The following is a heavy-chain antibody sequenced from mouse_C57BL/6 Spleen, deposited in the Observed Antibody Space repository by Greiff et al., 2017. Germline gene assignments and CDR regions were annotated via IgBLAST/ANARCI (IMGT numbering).Heavy chain of an antibody. Sequence: EVHLQQSGAELVRPGSSVKMSCKTSGYTFTSYGINWVKQRPGQGLEWIGYIYIGNGYTEYNEKFKGKATLTSDTSSSTAYMQLSSLTSEDSAIYFCARSTFLTTVVANPFAYWGQGTLVTVSA. V-gene: IGHV1-58*01. CDR3: ARSTFLTTVVANPFAY. D-gene: IGHD1-1*01. CDR1: GYTFTSYG. CDR2: IYIGNGYT. J-gene: IGHJ3*01.